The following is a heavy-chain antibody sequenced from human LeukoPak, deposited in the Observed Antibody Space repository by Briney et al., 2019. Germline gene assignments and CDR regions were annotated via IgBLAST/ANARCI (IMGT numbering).Heavy chain of an antibody. D-gene: IGHD6-13*01. CDR1: GGSISSGGYH. V-gene: IGHV4-31*03. CDR2: IYYSGNT. Sequence: PSETLSLTCTVSGGSISSGGYHWSWIRQHPGKGLECIGYIYYSGNTYYNPSLKSRVTISVDTSNNQFSLKLSSVTAADTAVYYCARVAAGFDYWGQGALVTVSS. CDR3: ARVAAGFDY. J-gene: IGHJ4*02.